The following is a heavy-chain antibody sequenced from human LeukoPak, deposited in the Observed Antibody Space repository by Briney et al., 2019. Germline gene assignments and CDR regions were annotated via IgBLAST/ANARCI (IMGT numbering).Heavy chain of an antibody. V-gene: IGHV4-34*01. J-gene: IGHJ6*03. CDR1: GGYFSGFY. D-gene: IGHD3-9*01. Sequence: SETLSLTCVVDGGYFSGFYWTWVRQAPGKGLEWIGEISYCGTTKYNPSLKSRVTIEVDTSKKQISLNLSTVTAADTAVYYCAKGKAGHYHSVTDEYYYYMDVWGKGTTVIVSS. CDR2: ISYCGTT. CDR3: AKGKAGHYHSVTDEYYYYMDV.